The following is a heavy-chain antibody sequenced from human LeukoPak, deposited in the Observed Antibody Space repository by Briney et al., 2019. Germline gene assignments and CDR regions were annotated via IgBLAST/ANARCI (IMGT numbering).Heavy chain of an antibody. J-gene: IGHJ4*02. CDR3: ANDKQWLITYYFDY. CDR2: ISGSGGNT. CDR1: GFTFSSYA. Sequence: GGSLRLSCAASGFTFSSYAMSWVRQAPGKGLQWVSTISGSGGNTYYADSVKGRFTVSRDNSKNTLCLQMNSLRADDTAVYYCANDKQWLITYYFDYWGQGTLVTVSS. D-gene: IGHD6-19*01. V-gene: IGHV3-23*01.